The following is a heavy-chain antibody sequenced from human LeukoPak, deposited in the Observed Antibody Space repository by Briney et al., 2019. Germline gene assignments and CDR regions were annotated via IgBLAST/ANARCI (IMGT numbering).Heavy chain of an antibody. J-gene: IGHJ5*01. CDR3: ARVAGYVSSWYDS. V-gene: IGHV1-18*01. CDR2: ISAYNGNT. Sequence: GASVKVSCKASGYTFTSYGVSWVRQAPGQGLEWMGWISAYNGNTIYAQELQGRVTMTTDTSTTTAYMELRSLRSDDTAVYYCARVAGYVSSWYDSWGQGTLVTVSS. D-gene: IGHD6-13*01. CDR1: GYTFTSYG.